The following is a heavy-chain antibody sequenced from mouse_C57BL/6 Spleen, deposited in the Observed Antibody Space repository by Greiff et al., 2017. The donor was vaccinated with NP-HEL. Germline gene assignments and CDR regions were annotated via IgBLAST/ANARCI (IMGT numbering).Heavy chain of an antibody. Sequence: QVQLQQPGAELVSPGSSVKLSCKASGYTFTSYWMHWVKQRPIQGLEWIGNIDPSDSETHYNQKFKDKATLTVDKSSSTAYMQLSSLTSEDSAVYYCARFDYDNYFDYWGQGTTLTVSS. V-gene: IGHV1-52*01. J-gene: IGHJ2*01. CDR2: IDPSDSET. CDR1: GYTFTSYW. CDR3: ARFDYDNYFDY. D-gene: IGHD2-4*01.